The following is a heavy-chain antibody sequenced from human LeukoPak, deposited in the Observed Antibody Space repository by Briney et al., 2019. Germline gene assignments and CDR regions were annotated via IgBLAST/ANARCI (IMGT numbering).Heavy chain of an antibody. V-gene: IGHV3-23*01. CDR2: MSDSGDST. D-gene: IGHD3-10*01. CDR3: AKGGRAGGSITLIRGVRNYYYYMDV. CDR1: GFNFINTW. J-gene: IGHJ6*03. Sequence: PGGSLRLSCAASGFNFINTWMHWVRQAPGKGLEWVSAMSDSGDSTYYADSVKGRFTISRDNSKNTLYLQVNSLRAEDTAVYYCAKGGRAGGSITLIRGVRNYYYYMDVWGTGTTVTISS.